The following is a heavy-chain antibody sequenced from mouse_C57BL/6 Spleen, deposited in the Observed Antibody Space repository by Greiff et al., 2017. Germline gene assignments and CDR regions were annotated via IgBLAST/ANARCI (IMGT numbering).Heavy chain of an antibody. D-gene: IGHD2-4*01. V-gene: IGHV1-63*01. CDR3: VIYYDYEDYAMDY. CDR1: GYTFTNYW. Sequence: VQLQQSGAELVRPGTSVKMSCKASGYTFTNYWIGWAKQRPGHGLAWIGDIYPGGGYTNYNEKFKGKATLTADKSSSTAYMQFSSLTSEDSAIYYCVIYYDYEDYAMDYWGQGTSVTVSS. CDR2: IYPGGGYT. J-gene: IGHJ4*01.